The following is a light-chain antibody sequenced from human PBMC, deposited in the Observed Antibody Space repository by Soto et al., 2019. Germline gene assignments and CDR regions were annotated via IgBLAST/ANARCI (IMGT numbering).Light chain of an antibody. CDR1: QSISSW. CDR2: KAS. Sequence: DIQMTQSPSTLSASVGDRVTITCRASQSISSWLAWYQQKPGKAPKLLIYKASSLESGVPSRFSGSGSGTEFTLTISCLQPDDFATYYCQQYNSYLWTFGQGTKLEIK. CDR3: QQYNSYLWT. V-gene: IGKV1-5*03. J-gene: IGKJ2*02.